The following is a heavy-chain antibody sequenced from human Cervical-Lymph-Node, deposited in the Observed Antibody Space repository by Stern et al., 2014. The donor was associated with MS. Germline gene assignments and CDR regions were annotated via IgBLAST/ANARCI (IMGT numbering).Heavy chain of an antibody. CDR2: INAGGFT. CDR1: EFTVTRHD. CDR3: ARAAVTVQYWYFDP. J-gene: IGHJ2*01. V-gene: IGHV3-66*02. D-gene: IGHD4-17*01. Sequence: EDQLGESGGDLVQPGGSLRLSCAASEFTVTRHDMSWVRLAPGKGLEWVSVINAGGFTSYTASVKGRFTISRDTSKNTLYLQMNSLRADDTAVYYCARAAVTVQYWYFDPWGRGSLVTVSS.